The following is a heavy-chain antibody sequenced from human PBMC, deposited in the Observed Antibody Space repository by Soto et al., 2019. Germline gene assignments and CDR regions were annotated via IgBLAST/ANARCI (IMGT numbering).Heavy chain of an antibody. J-gene: IGHJ4*02. CDR3: ARAEGYYSFDY. Sequence: ASVKVSFKASGYSFTSYAMHWMRQAPGQRLEWMGWINAGNGNTKYSQKFQGRVTITRDTSASTAYMELSSLRSEDTAVYYCARAEGYYSFDYWGQGTLVTVSS. CDR2: INAGNGNT. V-gene: IGHV1-3*01. CDR1: GYSFTSYA. D-gene: IGHD3-22*01.